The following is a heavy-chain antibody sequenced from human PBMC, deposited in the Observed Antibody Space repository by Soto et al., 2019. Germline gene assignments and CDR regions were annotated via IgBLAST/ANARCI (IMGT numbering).Heavy chain of an antibody. CDR3: AKRRGAGGHFDY. D-gene: IGHD2-15*01. V-gene: IGHV3-23*01. CDR2: VSIGGST. J-gene: IGHJ4*02. CDR1: VFTFSSYA. Sequence: DVQLLESGGGLVQPEGSLRLSCAASVFTFSSYAMGWVRQGPGKGLEWVAVVSIGGSTHYADSVRGRFTISRDNSKNTLSLQMSSLTAEDTAVYFCAKRRGAGGHFDYGGQGALVTVSS.